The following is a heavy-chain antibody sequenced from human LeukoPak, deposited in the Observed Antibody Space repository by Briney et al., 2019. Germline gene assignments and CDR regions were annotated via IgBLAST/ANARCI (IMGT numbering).Heavy chain of an antibody. CDR1: GFTCSSYW. J-gene: IGHJ4*02. CDR2: IKQDGSEK. V-gene: IGHV3-7*01. D-gene: IGHD3-22*01. CDR3: ATAFVITLARY. Sequence: GGSLRLSYAASGFTCSSYWMSWVRQAPGKGMEWVANIKQDGSEKYYVDSVKVRFTISRDNAKNSLYLHMNSLRAEDTAVYYCATAFVITLARYWGQGTLVTVSS.